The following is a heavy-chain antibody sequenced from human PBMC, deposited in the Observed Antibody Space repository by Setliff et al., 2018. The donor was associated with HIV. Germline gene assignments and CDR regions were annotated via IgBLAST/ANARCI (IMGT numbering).Heavy chain of an antibody. V-gene: IGHV1-2*02. D-gene: IGHD3-22*01. J-gene: IGHJ4*02. Sequence: GASVKVACKASGYTVTDYFLQWVRQAPGQGLEWMGYINPNTGDTNAAPKFQGRVPVTRDTSTSSVYMELGRLRSDDSAVDYCGRAEYYSDFRGYREYFDFWGQGTLVTVSS. CDR3: GRAEYYSDFRGYREYFDF. CDR2: INPNTGDT. CDR1: GYTVTDYF.